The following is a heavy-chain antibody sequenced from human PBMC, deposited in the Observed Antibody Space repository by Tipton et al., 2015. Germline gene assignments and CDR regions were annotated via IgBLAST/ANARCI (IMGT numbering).Heavy chain of an antibody. Sequence: GLVKPSETLSLTCGVYGESFSAFYWNWIRQPPGKGLEWIGEVNNSGYTKYNPSLESRVTISGDTSKNQFSLRLTSVTAADTAVYYCARERASEPDFSDSSGYFYPFDIWGRGTMVTVSS. CDR2: VNNSGYT. V-gene: IGHV4-34*01. D-gene: IGHD3-22*01. CDR3: ARERASEPDFSDSSGYFYPFDI. J-gene: IGHJ3*02. CDR1: GESFSAFY.